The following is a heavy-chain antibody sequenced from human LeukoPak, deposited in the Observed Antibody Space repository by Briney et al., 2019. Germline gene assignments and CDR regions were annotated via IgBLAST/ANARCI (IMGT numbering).Heavy chain of an antibody. V-gene: IGHV3-48*03. CDR3: ARVRGYWFDC. CDR2: INSGGITK. Sequence: PGGSLRLSCAASGFTFNTYEMNWVRQAPGKGLEWVSYINSGGITKYYADSMKGRFTISRDNSKNSLSLQMNSLRAEDTAVYYCARVRGYWFDCWGQGTLVTVSA. CDR1: GFTFNTYE. J-gene: IGHJ4*02. D-gene: IGHD2-8*02.